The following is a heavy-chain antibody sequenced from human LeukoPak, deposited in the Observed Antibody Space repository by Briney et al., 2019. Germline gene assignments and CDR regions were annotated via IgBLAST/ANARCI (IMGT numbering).Heavy chain of an antibody. J-gene: IGHJ4*02. CDR2: IRYDGSHK. Sequence: GGSLRLSCTVSGIIFSSYGMDWVRQAPGKGLEWVAFIRYDGSHKYYADSVKGRFTISRDNSKNTLYLQMNSLTAEDTAVYYCAQKYSSGGYDQGFDYGGQGTLVTVSS. D-gene: IGHD6-19*01. CDR1: GIIFSSYG. V-gene: IGHV3-30*02. CDR3: AQKYSSGGYDQGFDY.